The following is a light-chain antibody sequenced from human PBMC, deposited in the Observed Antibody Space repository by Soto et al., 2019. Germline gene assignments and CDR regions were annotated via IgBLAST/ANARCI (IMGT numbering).Light chain of an antibody. CDR1: SSDVGLYNR. Sequence: QSALTQPPSVSGSPGQSVTISCTGTSSDVGLYNRVSWYQQPPGTAPKLMIYEVSNRPSGVPDRFSGSKSGNTASLTISGLQTEDEADYYCSSHTSSTTLVFGGGTKVTVL. CDR3: SSHTSSTTLV. V-gene: IGLV2-18*02. CDR2: EVS. J-gene: IGLJ2*01.